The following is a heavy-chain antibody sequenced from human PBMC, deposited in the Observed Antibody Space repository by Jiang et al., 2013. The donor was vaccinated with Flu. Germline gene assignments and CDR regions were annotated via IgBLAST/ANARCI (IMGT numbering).Heavy chain of an antibody. Sequence: QGLEWMGGIIPIFGTANYAQKFQGRVTITADESTSTAYMELSSLRSEDTAVYYCARDQEYAADVYFDYWGQGTLVTVSS. V-gene: IGHV1-69*01. CDR2: IIPIFGTA. J-gene: IGHJ4*02. D-gene: IGHD6-13*01. CDR3: ARDQEYAADVYFDY.